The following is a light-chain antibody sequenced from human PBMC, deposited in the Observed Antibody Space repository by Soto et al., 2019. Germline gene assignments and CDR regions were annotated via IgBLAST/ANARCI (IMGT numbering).Light chain of an antibody. Sequence: QSVLTQPASMSGSPGQSITISCTGTSSDVGAYNYVSWYQQHPGKAPKPMIYDVSNRPSGVSNRFSGSKSGNTASLTISGLQAEDEADYYCSSYASSGTLYVFGTGTRSPS. J-gene: IGLJ1*01. V-gene: IGLV2-14*01. CDR2: DVS. CDR3: SSYASSGTLYV. CDR1: SSDVGAYNY.